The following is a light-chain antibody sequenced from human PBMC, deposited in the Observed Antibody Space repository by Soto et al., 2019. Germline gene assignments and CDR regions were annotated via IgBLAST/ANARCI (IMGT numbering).Light chain of an antibody. CDR1: RSNIGSNT. CDR3: QSYDNSLLAYV. V-gene: IGLV1-40*01. J-gene: IGLJ2*01. Sequence: QSVLTQPPSVSGTPGQRVTVSCSGGRSNIGSNTVHWYQQLPGTAPKLLIYANDDRPSGVPDRFSGSTSGTSASLAITGLQAEDAADYYCQSYDNSLLAYVFGGGTKLTVL. CDR2: AND.